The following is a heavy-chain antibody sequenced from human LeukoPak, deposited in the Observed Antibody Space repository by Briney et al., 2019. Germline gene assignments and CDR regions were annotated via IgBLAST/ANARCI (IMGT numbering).Heavy chain of an antibody. CDR2: IYYSGST. CDR3: AREAARKDAFDI. D-gene: IGHD1-14*01. J-gene: IGHJ3*02. Sequence: PSETLSLTCTFSGGSISSYYWSWIRKPPCKGLEWVGYIYYSGSTNYNASLKSRVTISVDTSKNQFSLKLSSVTAAATAVYYCAREAARKDAFDIWGQGTMVTVSS. CDR1: GGSISSYY. V-gene: IGHV4-59*01.